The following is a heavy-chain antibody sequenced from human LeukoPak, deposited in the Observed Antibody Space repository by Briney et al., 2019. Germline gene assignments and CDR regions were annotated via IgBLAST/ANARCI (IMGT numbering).Heavy chain of an antibody. J-gene: IGHJ4*02. D-gene: IGHD2-21*02. V-gene: IGHV1-24*01. CDR1: GYTLTELS. CDR3: ATTSFGGVVTAIYFDY. Sequence: ASVKVSCKVSGYTLTELSMHWVRQAPGKGLEWMGGFDPEDGETIYAQKFQGRVTMTGDTSTDTAYMELSSLRSEDTAVYYCATTSFGGVVTAIYFDYWGQGTLVTVSS. CDR2: FDPEDGET.